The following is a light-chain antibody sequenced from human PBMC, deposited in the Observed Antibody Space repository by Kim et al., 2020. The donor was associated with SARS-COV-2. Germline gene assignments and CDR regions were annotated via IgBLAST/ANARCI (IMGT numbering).Light chain of an antibody. V-gene: IGLV1-51*01. CDR3: GTWDGSQSVVV. CDR2: DND. Sequence: GQKVTISCSGSSSNVGTNSVSWYQQLPGKAPKLLIYDNDKRPSGIPDRFSGSKSGTSATLGITGLQTGDEADYYCGTWDGSQSVVVFGGGTKLTVL. J-gene: IGLJ3*02. CDR1: SSNVGTNS.